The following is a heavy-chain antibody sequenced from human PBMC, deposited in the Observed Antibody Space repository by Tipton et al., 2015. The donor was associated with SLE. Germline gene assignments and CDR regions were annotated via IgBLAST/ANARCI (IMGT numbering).Heavy chain of an antibody. Sequence: SLRLSCAASGFTFSSYSMNWVRQAPGKGLEWVSYISSSSSTIYYADSVKGRFTISRDNAKNSLYLQMNSLRAEDTAVYYCARESDYYYYYMDVWGKGTTVTVSS. V-gene: IGHV3-48*01. J-gene: IGHJ6*03. CDR3: ARESDYYYYYMDV. CDR1: GFTFSSYS. CDR2: ISSSSSTI.